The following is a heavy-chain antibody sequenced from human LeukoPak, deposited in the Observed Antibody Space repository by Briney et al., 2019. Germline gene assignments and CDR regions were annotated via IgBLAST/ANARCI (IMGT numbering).Heavy chain of an antibody. CDR3: ARDRGRVQLWLPDYFDY. J-gene: IGHJ4*02. Sequence: GGSLRLSCAASGFTFSSYGMHWVRQAPGKGLEWVAFIRYDGSNKYYADSVKGRFTISRDNAKNSLYLQMNSLRAEDTAVYYCARDRGRVQLWLPDYFDYWGQGTLVTVSS. CDR2: IRYDGSNK. CDR1: GFTFSSYG. D-gene: IGHD5-18*01. V-gene: IGHV3-30*02.